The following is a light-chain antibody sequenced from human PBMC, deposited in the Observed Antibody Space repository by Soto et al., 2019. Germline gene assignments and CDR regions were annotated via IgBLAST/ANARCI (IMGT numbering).Light chain of an antibody. J-gene: IGKJ1*01. CDR2: GAS. CDR1: QRFIGN. Sequence: EIVMTQSPATLSVSPGDRVTLSCTARQRFIGNLAWYQQKPGQPPRLLISGASSRATGIPDRFSGSGSGTDFTLTISRLEPEDFAVYYCQQYGSSSGTFGQGTKVDIK. CDR3: QQYGSSSGT. V-gene: IGKV3-20*01.